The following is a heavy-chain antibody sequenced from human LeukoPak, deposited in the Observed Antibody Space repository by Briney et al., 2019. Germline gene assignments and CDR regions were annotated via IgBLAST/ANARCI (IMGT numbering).Heavy chain of an antibody. V-gene: IGHV1-2*02. CDR3: ARPEVGKYYFGY. CDR2: INPDSGGT. J-gene: IGHJ4*02. CDR1: GYTFTGYY. Sequence: ASVKVSCKASGYTFTGYYMHWVRQAPGQGLEWMGWINPDSGGTNYAQKFQGRVTMTRDTSISTAYMELSRLRSDDTAVYYCARPEVGKYYFGYWGQGTLVTVSS.